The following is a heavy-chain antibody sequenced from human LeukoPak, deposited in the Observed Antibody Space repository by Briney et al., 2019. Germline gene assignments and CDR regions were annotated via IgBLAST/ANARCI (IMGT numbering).Heavy chain of an antibody. Sequence: PSETLSLTCTVSGDSISSDSDYWGWIRQPPGKGLEWIGNIYYSGRTYYNPSLKSRVTISVDTSKNHFSLKLTSVTAADTALYYCARDTDYGYPGPFDYWGQGTLVTVSS. J-gene: IGHJ4*02. D-gene: IGHD3-10*01. CDR2: IYYSGRT. CDR3: ARDTDYGYPGPFDY. CDR1: GDSISSDSDY. V-gene: IGHV4-39*07.